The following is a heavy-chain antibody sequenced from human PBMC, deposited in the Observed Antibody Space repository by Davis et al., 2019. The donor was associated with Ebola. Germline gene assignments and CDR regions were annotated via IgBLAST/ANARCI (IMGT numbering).Heavy chain of an antibody. V-gene: IGHV3-73*01. CDR3: TRAQQLDDY. Sequence: GESLKISCAASGFTFSGSAMHWVRQASGKGLEWVGRIRSKANSYATAYAASVKGRFTISRDDSKNTAYLQMNSLKTEDTAVYYCTRAQQLDDYWGQGTLVNLS. CDR2: IRSKANSYAT. J-gene: IGHJ4*02. D-gene: IGHD6-13*01. CDR1: GFTFSGSA.